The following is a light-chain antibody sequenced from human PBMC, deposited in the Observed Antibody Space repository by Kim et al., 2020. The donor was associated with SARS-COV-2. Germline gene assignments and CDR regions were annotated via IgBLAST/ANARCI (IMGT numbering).Light chain of an antibody. CDR1: SRDIGGHNY. V-gene: IGLV2-11*01. CDR3: SSYAGGYTFI. Sequence: QSALTQPRSVSGSPGQSVTISCNGTSRDIGGHNYVSWYQQLPGKAPKLIIYEVFNRPSGVPERFSASKSGNTASLTISGVQVEDEADYHCSSYAGGYTFIFGGGTKLTVL. J-gene: IGLJ2*01. CDR2: EVF.